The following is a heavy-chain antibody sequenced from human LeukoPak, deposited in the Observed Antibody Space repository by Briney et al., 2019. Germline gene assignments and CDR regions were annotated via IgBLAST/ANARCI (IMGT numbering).Heavy chain of an antibody. CDR2: IRYDGSNK. J-gene: IGHJ6*02. D-gene: IGHD4-17*01. CDR1: GFTFSAFG. CDR3: AKDRGLRSSYGMDV. V-gene: IGHV3-30*02. Sequence: GGSLRLSCSASGFTFSAFGMHWVRQPPGKGPEWVTFIRYDGSNKYYTDSVKGRFTISRDNSKNTLYLQMNSLRAEDTAVYYCAKDRGLRSSYGMDVWGQGTTVTVSS.